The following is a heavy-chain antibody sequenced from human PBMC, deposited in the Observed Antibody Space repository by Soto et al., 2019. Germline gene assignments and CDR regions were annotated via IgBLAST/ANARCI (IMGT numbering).Heavy chain of an antibody. Sequence: EVQLVESGGGLVEPGGSLRLSCAASGFTFNNAWMSWVRQAPGKGLEWVGRIKSRADGETTDYAAPVKGRFTISRDDSKNTLSLQMNSLKTEATAVYYCTTGTAVAKYYFDFWGQGTLVTVSS. CDR1: GFTFNNAW. CDR3: TTGTAVAKYYFDF. CDR2: IKSRADGETT. D-gene: IGHD5-18*01. V-gene: IGHV3-15*01. J-gene: IGHJ4*02.